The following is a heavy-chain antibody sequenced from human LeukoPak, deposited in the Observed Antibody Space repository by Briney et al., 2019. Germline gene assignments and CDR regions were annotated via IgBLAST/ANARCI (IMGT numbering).Heavy chain of an antibody. CDR1: GYSISSSYY. J-gene: IGHJ4*02. D-gene: IGHD1-20*01. CDR2: IYHSGST. CDR3: GGVNWNYFDY. V-gene: IGHV4-38-2*02. Sequence: SETLSLTCTVSGYSISSSYYWGWIRQPPGKGLEWIGSIYHSGSTYYNPSLKSRVTISVDTSKNQFSLKLSSVTAADTAMYYCGGVNWNYFDYWGQGTLVTVSS.